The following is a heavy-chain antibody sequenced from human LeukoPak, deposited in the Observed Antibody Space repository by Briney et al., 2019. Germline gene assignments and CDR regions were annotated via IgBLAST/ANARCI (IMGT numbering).Heavy chain of an antibody. CDR3: ARDLGPYYDSSGYERPMGDAFDI. Sequence: SETLSLTCTVSGGSISSYYWSCIRQPSGKGLEWIGRIYTRGSTNYNPSLTCQVTMSVDTSKKQFSLSVSPDTAAGTAVHFLARDLGPYYDSSGYERPMGDAFDIWGQGTMVTVSS. CDR2: IYTRGST. V-gene: IGHV4-4*07. CDR1: GGSISSYY. D-gene: IGHD3-22*01. J-gene: IGHJ3*02.